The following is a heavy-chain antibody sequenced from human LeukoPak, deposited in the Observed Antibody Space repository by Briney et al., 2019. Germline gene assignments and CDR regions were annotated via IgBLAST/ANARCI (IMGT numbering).Heavy chain of an antibody. D-gene: IGHD4-11*01. CDR3: ARLEVRDWFDP. V-gene: IGHV1-2*06. Sequence: ASVKVSCKASGYTFTGYYMHWVRQAPGQGLEWMGRINPNSGGTNYAQKFQGRVTMTRDTSISTAYMELSSLRSEDTAVYYCARLEVRDWFDPWGQGTLVTVSS. CDR2: INPNSGGT. J-gene: IGHJ5*02. CDR1: GYTFTGYY.